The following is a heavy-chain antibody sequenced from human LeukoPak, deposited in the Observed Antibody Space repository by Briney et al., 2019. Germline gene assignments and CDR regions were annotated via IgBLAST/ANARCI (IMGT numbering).Heavy chain of an antibody. Sequence: GGSLTLSCAASGFTFSSYSMNWVRQAPGKGLEWVSSISSSSSYIYYADSVKGRFTISRDNAKNSLYLQMNSLRAEDTAVYYCAREIAAAGTPFDYWGQGTLVTVSS. V-gene: IGHV3-21*01. CDR2: ISSSSSYI. J-gene: IGHJ4*02. CDR1: GFTFSSYS. CDR3: AREIAAAGTPFDY. D-gene: IGHD6-13*01.